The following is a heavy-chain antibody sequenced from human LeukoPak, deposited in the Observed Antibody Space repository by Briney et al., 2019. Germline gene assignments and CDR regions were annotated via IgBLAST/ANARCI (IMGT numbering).Heavy chain of an antibody. J-gene: IGHJ4*02. Sequence: GGSLRLSCAASGFTFSDYYMSWIRQAPGKGLEWVSYISSSGSTIYYADSVKGRFTISRDNAKNSLYLQMNSLRAEDTAVYYCAKVGIAGTPSSDYWGQGTLVTVSS. V-gene: IGHV3-11*01. CDR3: AKVGIAGTPSSDY. CDR2: ISSSGSTI. CDR1: GFTFSDYY. D-gene: IGHD6-13*01.